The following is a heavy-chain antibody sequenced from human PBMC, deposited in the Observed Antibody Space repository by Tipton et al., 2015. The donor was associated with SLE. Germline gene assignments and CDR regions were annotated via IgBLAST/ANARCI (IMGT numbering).Heavy chain of an antibody. CDR1: GGSISSYY. CDR3: VRGWDYFDY. Sequence: TLSLTCTVSGGSISSYYWSWIRQPPGKGLEWIGSIYYSGSTYYNPSLKSRVAMSIYTSKNQFSLKLSSVTAADTAVYYCVRGWDYFDYWGQGTLVPVSS. J-gene: IGHJ4*02. D-gene: IGHD6-19*01. V-gene: IGHV4-59*04. CDR2: IYYSGST.